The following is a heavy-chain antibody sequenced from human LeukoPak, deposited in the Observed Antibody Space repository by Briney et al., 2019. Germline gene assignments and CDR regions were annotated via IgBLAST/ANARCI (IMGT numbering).Heavy chain of an antibody. J-gene: IGHJ4*02. D-gene: IGHD3-9*01. CDR2: IYSGGTT. V-gene: IGHV3-53*01. CDR3: ARGVELTDYSDY. Sequence: GGSLRLSCAASEFIVSNNYMSWVRQAPGKGLEWVSVIYSGGTTYYADSVKGRFTISRDSSENTLHLQMNSLRAEDTAVYYCARGVELTDYSDYWGRGTLVTVSS. CDR1: EFIVSNNY.